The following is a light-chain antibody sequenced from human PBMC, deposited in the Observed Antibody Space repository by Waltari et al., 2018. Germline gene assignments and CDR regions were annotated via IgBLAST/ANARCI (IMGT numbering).Light chain of an antibody. Sequence: EIVLTQSPATLSLSPGERATLSCRASQCVSSYLAWYQQKSGQAPRLLIYGASNRATGIPARFSGGGSGTDFTLTISSLEPEDFAVYYCQQRSDWLLTFGGGTKVEIK. CDR3: QQRSDWLLT. CDR2: GAS. CDR1: QCVSSY. J-gene: IGKJ4*01. V-gene: IGKV3-11*01.